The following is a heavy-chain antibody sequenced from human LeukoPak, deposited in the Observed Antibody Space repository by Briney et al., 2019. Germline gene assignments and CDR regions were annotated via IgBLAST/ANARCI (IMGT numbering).Heavy chain of an antibody. CDR2: ISSSGSTI. V-gene: IGHV3-48*03. CDR3: AKEGYSRGYYSYYYMDV. J-gene: IGHJ6*03. D-gene: IGHD6-13*01. CDR1: GFTFSTYE. Sequence: GGSLRLSCAASGFTFSTYEMNWVRQAPGKGLEWVPYISSSGSTIYYADSVQGRFTISRDNAKNSLYLQMNSLRAEDTAVYYCAKEGYSRGYYSYYYMDVWGKGTTVTVSS.